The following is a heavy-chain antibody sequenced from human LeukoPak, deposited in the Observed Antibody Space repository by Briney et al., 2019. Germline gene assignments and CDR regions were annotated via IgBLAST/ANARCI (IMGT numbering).Heavy chain of an antibody. CDR2: ISGSGGNT. CDR3: AKDYIVAAPTGFDY. D-gene: IGHD6-13*01. Sequence: PGGSLTLSCAASRFSFSSYSMSWVRQAPGKGLEWVSAISGSGGNTNYADSVKGQFTISRDNSKNTLYLQMNSLRAEDTAVYYCAKDYIVAAPTGFDYWGQGTLVTVSS. J-gene: IGHJ4*02. V-gene: IGHV3-23*01. CDR1: RFSFSSYS.